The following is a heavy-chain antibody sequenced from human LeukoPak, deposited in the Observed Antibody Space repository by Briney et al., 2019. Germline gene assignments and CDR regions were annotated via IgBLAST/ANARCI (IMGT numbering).Heavy chain of an antibody. CDR3: ASSSGWLFFDH. CDR1: GFTFSSYA. V-gene: IGHV3-30-3*01. D-gene: IGHD6-19*01. CDR2: ISYDGSNK. Sequence: PGRSLRLSCAASGFTFSSYAMHWVRQAPGKGLEWVAVISYDGSNKYYADSVKGRFTISRDNSKNTLYLQMNSLRAEDTAVYYCASSSGWLFFDHWGQGTLVTVSS. J-gene: IGHJ4*02.